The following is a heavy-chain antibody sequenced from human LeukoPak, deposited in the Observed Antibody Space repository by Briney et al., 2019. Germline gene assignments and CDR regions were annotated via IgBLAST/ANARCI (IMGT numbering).Heavy chain of an antibody. Sequence: PGGSLRLSCAASGFTVSSNYMSWVRQAPGKGLEWVSSITSSGNYIYYADSMKGRFTISRDNAKNSLYLQMNSLRAEDTAVYYCAELGITMIGGVWGKGTTVTISS. V-gene: IGHV3-21*01. CDR2: ITSSGNYI. CDR3: AELGITMIGGV. CDR1: GFTVSSNY. J-gene: IGHJ6*04. D-gene: IGHD3-10*02.